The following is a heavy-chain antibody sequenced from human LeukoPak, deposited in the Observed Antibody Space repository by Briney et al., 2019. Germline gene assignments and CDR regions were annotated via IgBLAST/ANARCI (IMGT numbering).Heavy chain of an antibody. J-gene: IGHJ4*02. CDR1: GYSISSGYY. V-gene: IGHV4-38-2*02. Sequence: SETLSLTCTVSGYSISSGYYWGWIRQPPGKGLEWIGSIYHSGSTFYNPSLKSRVTISVDTSKNQFSLKLSSVTAADTAVYYCASRKLGNDYWGQGTLVTVSS. D-gene: IGHD7-27*01. CDR2: IYHSGST. CDR3: ASRKLGNDY.